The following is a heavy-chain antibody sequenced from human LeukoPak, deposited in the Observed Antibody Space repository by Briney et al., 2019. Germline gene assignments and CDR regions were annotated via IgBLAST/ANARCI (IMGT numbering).Heavy chain of an antibody. CDR3: ARGAAGGYCSSTSCYNRFDP. D-gene: IGHD2-2*01. J-gene: IGHJ5*02. V-gene: IGHV4-59*01. Sequence: SETLSLTCTVSGGSISSYYWSWIRQPPGKGLDWIGYIYYSGSTNYNPSLKSRVTISVDTSKNQFSLKLSSVTAADTAVYYCARGAAGGYCSSTSCYNRFDPWGQGTLVTVSS. CDR1: GGSISSYY. CDR2: IYYSGST.